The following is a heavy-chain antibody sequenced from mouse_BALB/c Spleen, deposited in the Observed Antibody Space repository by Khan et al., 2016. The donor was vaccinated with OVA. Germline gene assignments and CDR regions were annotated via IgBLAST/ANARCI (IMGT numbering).Heavy chain of an antibody. V-gene: IGHV9-3-1*01. Sequence: QIQLVQSGPELKKPGETVKISCKASGYTFTNYGMNWVKQAPGKGLKWMGWINTYTGEPTYADDFKGRSAFSLETSASTAYLQIKNLKNEDTGTSFCARSNSYWYFDVWGAGTTVTVSS. CDR2: INTYTGEP. J-gene: IGHJ1*01. D-gene: IGHD4-1*02. CDR3: ARSNSYWYFDV. CDR1: GYTFTNYG.